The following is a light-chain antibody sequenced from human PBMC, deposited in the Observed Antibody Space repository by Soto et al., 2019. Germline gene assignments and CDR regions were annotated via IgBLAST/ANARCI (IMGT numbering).Light chain of an antibody. Sequence: QSALTQPASVSGSPGQSITISCTGTSSDIGVYNYVSWYQQHPGKAPKLMIYEVSNRPSGVSNRFSGSKSGNTASLTISGLQAEDEADYYCCSYAGDYMFVFGTGTKVTVL. CDR1: SSDIGVYNY. J-gene: IGLJ1*01. CDR2: EVS. CDR3: CSYAGDYMFV. V-gene: IGLV2-14*01.